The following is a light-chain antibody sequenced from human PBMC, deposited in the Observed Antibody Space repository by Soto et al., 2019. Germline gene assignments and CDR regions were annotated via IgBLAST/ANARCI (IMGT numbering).Light chain of an antibody. J-gene: IGKJ4*01. Sequence: EIVLTQSPATLSLSPGERATLSCRASQSVRSGYFAWYQQKPGQAPRLLIYGASTRATGTPARFSGSGSGTEFTLTISSLQSEDFAVYYCQQYIRWPLTFGGGTKVDIK. CDR1: QSVRSGY. CDR3: QQYIRWPLT. V-gene: IGKV3-15*01. CDR2: GAS.